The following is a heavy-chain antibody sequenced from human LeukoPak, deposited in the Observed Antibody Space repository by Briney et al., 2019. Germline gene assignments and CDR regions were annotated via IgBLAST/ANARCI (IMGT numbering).Heavy chain of an antibody. D-gene: IGHD6-13*01. Sequence: GGSLRLSCAASGFTFSSYSMNWARQAPGKGLEWVSSISSSSSYIYYADSVKGRFTISRDNAKNSLYLQMNSLRAEDTAVYYCARSHGYSSSYFDYWGQGTLVTVSS. CDR2: ISSSSSYI. CDR3: ARSHGYSSSYFDY. V-gene: IGHV3-21*01. CDR1: GFTFSSYS. J-gene: IGHJ4*02.